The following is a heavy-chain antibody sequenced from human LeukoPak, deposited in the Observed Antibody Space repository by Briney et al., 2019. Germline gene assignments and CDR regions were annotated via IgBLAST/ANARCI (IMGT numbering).Heavy chain of an antibody. J-gene: IGHJ4*02. CDR2: IGSRSAYI. Sequence: GGPLRLSCAASGFTFSGYSMNWVRQAPGKGLEWVSSIGSRSAYIYYADSVKGRFTISRDNAKNSLYLQMNSLRAEDTAVYYCARGARDGYNLDYWGQGTLVTVSS. V-gene: IGHV3-21*01. D-gene: IGHD5-24*01. CDR3: ARGARDGYNLDY. CDR1: GFTFSGYS.